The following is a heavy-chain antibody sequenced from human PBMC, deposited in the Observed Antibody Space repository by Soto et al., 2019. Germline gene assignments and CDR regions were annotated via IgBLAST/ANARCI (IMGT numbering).Heavy chain of an antibody. Sequence: PSETLSLTCAVYGGSFSGYYWSWIRQPPGKGLEWIGEINHSGSTNYNPSLKSRVTISVDTSKNQFSLKLSSVTAADTAVYYCARGLRLWWFGENRLDYWGQGTLVTVSS. CDR1: GGSFSGYY. V-gene: IGHV4-34*01. CDR3: ARGLRLWWFGENRLDY. J-gene: IGHJ4*02. D-gene: IGHD3-10*01. CDR2: INHSGST.